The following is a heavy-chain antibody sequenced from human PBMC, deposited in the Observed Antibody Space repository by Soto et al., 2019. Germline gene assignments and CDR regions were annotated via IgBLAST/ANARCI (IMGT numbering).Heavy chain of an antibody. V-gene: IGHV1-18*01. Sequence: QVQLVQSGAEVKKPGASVKVSCKASGYTFTSYGISWVRQAPGQGLEWMGWISAYNGNTNYAQKRQGRVTMTTDTATSTAYMELRSLRSDDTSVYYCARDSSQKAPSEDDYWGQGTLVTVSS. CDR2: ISAYNGNT. J-gene: IGHJ4*02. CDR3: ARDSSQKAPSEDDY. CDR1: GYTFTSYG. D-gene: IGHD1-26*01.